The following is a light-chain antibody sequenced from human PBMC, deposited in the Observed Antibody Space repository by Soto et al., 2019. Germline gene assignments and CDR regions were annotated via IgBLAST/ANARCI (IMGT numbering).Light chain of an antibody. CDR2: DAS. CDR1: QSVYEY. CDR3: QQSSHTPFT. V-gene: IGKV1-39*01. Sequence: DVQLTQSPSSLSASVGDRVTITCRASQSVYEYLNWYQKRPGKAPNLLIFDASNLRTGVPSRFSASGFGTDFTLTISSLQPEDSATYYCQQSSHTPFTFGGGTEVELK. J-gene: IGKJ4*01.